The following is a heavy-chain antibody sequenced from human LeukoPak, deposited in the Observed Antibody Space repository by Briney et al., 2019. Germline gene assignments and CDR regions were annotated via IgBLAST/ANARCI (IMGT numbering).Heavy chain of an antibody. CDR2: ISAYNGNT. J-gene: IGHJ6*02. CDR1: GYTFTSYG. CDR3: ARDLYSSSAPRGYYYGMDV. Sequence: ASVKVSCKASGYTFTSYGISWVRQAPGQGLEWMGWISAYNGNTNYAQKLQGRVTMTTDTSTSTAYMEPRSLRSDDTAVYYCARDLYSSSAPRGYYYGMDVWGQGTTVTVSS. D-gene: IGHD6-6*01. V-gene: IGHV1-18*01.